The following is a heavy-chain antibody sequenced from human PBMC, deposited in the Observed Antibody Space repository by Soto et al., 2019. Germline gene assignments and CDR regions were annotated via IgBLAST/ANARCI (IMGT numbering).Heavy chain of an antibody. D-gene: IGHD1-7*01. CDR1: GGSISSSSYY. V-gene: IGHV4-39*01. CDR2: IYYSGST. Sequence: SETLSLTCTVSGGSISSSSYYWGWIRQPPGKGLEWIGSIYYSGSTYYNPSLKSRVTISVDTSKNQFSLKLSSVTAADTAVYYCARTLITGTTGWYFDLWGPWHPGHRLL. J-gene: IGHJ2*01. CDR3: ARTLITGTTGWYFDL.